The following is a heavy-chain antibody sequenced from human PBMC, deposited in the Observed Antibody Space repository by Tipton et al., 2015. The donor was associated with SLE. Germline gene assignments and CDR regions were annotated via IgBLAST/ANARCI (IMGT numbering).Heavy chain of an antibody. Sequence: TLSLTCTVCGYSISSAYYWGWLRQPPGKGLEWMGSIDHSRSTYYNPSLKSRVTISVDTSKNQFSLNLSSVTAADTAVYYCARDRNYYGMDVWGQGTTVTVSS. CDR1: GYSISSAYY. CDR3: ARDRNYYGMDV. J-gene: IGHJ6*02. CDR2: IDHSRST. V-gene: IGHV4-38-2*02.